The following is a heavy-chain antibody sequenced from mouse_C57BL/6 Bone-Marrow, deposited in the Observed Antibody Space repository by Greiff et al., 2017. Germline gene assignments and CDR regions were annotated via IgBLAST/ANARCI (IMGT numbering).Heavy chain of an antibody. D-gene: IGHD2-5*01. Sequence: VQLQQSGAELVKPGASVKMSCKASGYTFTSYWITWVKQRPGQGLEWIGDIYPGSGSTNYNEKFKSKATLTVDTSSSTAYMQLSSLTSEDSAVYDCARPYSSNYWYFDVWGKGTTVTVSS. V-gene: IGHV1-55*01. J-gene: IGHJ1*03. CDR2: IYPGSGST. CDR1: GYTFTSYW. CDR3: ARPYSSNYWYFDV.